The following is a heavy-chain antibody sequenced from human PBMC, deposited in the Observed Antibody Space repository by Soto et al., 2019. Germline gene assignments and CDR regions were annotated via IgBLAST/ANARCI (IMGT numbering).Heavy chain of an antibody. Sequence: QMQLVQSGPEVKKPGTSVKVSCKASGFTFTSSAMQWVRQARGQRLEWIGWIIVGSGNTNYAQKFQERVSITRDMSTRTAYMELSSLRSEDTAVYYCAAGVTYDGNFDIWGQGTMVTVSS. V-gene: IGHV1-58*02. CDR1: GFTFTSSA. D-gene: IGHD5-12*01. CDR3: AAGVTYDGNFDI. CDR2: IIVGSGNT. J-gene: IGHJ3*02.